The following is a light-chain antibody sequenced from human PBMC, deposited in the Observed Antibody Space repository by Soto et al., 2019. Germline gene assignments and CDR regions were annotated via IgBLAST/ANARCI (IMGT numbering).Light chain of an antibody. J-gene: IGKJ5*01. CDR1: QSVSSSY. CDR3: QQYGNSIPIT. CDR2: GTS. V-gene: IGKV3-20*01. Sequence: EIVLTQSPGTLSLSPGERATLSCRASQSVSSSYLAWYQQKPGQAPRLLIYGTSTRAGGVPARFSGGGSGTEFALTITSLQSEDFAVYYCQQYGNSIPITFGQGTRLEIK.